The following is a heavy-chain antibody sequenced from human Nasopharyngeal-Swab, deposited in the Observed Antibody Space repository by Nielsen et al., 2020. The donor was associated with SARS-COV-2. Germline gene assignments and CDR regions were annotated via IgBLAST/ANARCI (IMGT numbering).Heavy chain of an antibody. CDR1: GGTFSSYA. CDR2: IIPILGIA. Sequence: SVKVSCKASGGTFSSYAISWVRQATGQGLEWMGGIIPILGIANYAQKFQGRVTITADKSTSTAYMELSSLRSEDTAVYYCARDLGYCSGGSCYSEWGQGTLVTVFS. J-gene: IGHJ4*02. V-gene: IGHV1-69*10. D-gene: IGHD2-15*01. CDR3: ARDLGYCSGGSCYSE.